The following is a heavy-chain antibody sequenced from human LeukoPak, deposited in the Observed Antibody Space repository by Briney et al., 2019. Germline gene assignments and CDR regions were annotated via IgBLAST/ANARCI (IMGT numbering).Heavy chain of an antibody. CDR1: GFTVSSNY. V-gene: IGHV3-53*01. CDR3: ARDRPGPYYYDSSGDAFDI. D-gene: IGHD3-22*01. Sequence: GGSLRLSCAASGFTVSSNYMSWVRQAPGKGLEWVSVIYSGGDTYYADSVKGRFTISRDNAKNSLYLQMNSLRAEDTAVYYCARDRPGPYYYDSSGDAFDIWGQGTMVTVSS. J-gene: IGHJ3*02. CDR2: IYSGGDT.